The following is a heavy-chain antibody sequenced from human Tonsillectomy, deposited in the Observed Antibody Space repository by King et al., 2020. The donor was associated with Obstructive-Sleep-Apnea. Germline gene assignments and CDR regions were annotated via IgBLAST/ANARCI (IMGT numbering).Heavy chain of an antibody. J-gene: IGHJ4*02. CDR1: GGSISNYY. Sequence: MQLQESGPGLVKPSETLSLTCTVSGGSISNYYWSWLRPPPGKGLEWIGYIYYSGSTNYNPSLTSRVTMSVDRSENQFSLQLTSVTAADTAVYYCARVRSSGWYPEFDYWGQGTLVTVSS. CDR3: ARVRSSGWYPEFDY. D-gene: IGHD6-19*01. V-gene: IGHV4-59*01. CDR2: IYYSGST.